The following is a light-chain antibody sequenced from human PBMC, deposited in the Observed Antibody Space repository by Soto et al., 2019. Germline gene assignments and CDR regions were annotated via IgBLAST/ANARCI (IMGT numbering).Light chain of an antibody. Sequence: IRMTQSPYSLSASVGDRVTISCRASQGISSYLAWYQHKPGKAPKLLIYAASTLQSGVPSRFSGSGSGTDFTLTISSLQPEDFATYYCQQLNSYPLTFGGGTKVDIK. J-gene: IGKJ4*01. CDR1: QGISSY. V-gene: IGKV1-9*01. CDR3: QQLNSYPLT. CDR2: AAS.